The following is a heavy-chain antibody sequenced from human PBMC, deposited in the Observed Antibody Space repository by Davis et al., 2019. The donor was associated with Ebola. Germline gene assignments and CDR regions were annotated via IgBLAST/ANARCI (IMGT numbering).Heavy chain of an antibody. D-gene: IGHD5-18*01. J-gene: IGHJ4*02. V-gene: IGHV1-18*01. CDR2: ISAYNGNT. Sequence: ASVKVSCKASGYTFTSYAMNWVRQAPGQGLEWMGWISAYNGNTNYAQKLQGRVTMTTDTSTSTAYMELRSLRSDDTAAYYCARGGIQIWSSHYFDYWGQGSLVTVSS. CDR3: ARGGIQIWSSHYFDY. CDR1: GYTFTSYA.